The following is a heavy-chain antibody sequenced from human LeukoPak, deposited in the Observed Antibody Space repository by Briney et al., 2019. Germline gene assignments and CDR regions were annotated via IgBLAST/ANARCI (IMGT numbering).Heavy chain of an antibody. CDR2: INHSGST. CDR1: GGSFSGYY. CDR3: ARGRGIAAAYYFDY. V-gene: IGHV4-34*01. Sequence: PSETLSLTRAVYGGSFSGYYWSWIRQPPGKGLEWIGEINHSGSTNYNPSLKSRVTISVDTSKNQFSLKLSSVTAADTAVYYCARGRGIAAAYYFDYWGQGTLVTVSS. J-gene: IGHJ4*02. D-gene: IGHD6-13*01.